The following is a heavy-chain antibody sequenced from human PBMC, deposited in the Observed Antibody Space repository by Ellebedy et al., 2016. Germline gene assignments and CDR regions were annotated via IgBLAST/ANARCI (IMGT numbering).Heavy chain of an antibody. CDR1: GYILTSYA. D-gene: IGHD5-18*01. J-gene: IGHJ4*02. CDR2: INAGNGDT. Sequence: ASVKVSCKASGYILTSYAMHWVRQAPGQRLEWMGWINAGNGDTRYSQKFQGRVTITRDTSASTAYMELSSLRSEDTAVYYCARSVDTAIFDYWGQGTLVTVSS. CDR3: ARSVDTAIFDY. V-gene: IGHV1-3*01.